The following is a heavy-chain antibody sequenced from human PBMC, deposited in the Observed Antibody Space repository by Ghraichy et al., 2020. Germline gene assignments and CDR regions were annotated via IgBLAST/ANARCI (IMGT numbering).Heavy chain of an antibody. D-gene: IGHD2-15*01. J-gene: IGHJ6*02. V-gene: IGHV1-46*01. CDR3: AGGMGYCSGGSCYTGIYYYYGMDV. CDR2: INPSGGST. CDR1: GYTFTSYY. Sequence: ASVKVSCKASGYTFTSYYMHWVRQAPGQGLEWMGIINPSGGSTSYAQKFQGRVTMTRDTSTSTVYMELSSLRSEDTAVYYCAGGMGYCSGGSCYTGIYYYYGMDVWGQGTTVTVSS.